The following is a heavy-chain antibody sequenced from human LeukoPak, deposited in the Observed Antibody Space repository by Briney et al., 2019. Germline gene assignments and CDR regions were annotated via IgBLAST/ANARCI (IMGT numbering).Heavy chain of an antibody. CDR1: GCSISSSSYY. J-gene: IGHJ4*02. CDR3: ARVRRIRWEGTYYFDY. Sequence: PSETLSLTCTVSGCSISSSSYYWSWIRQPPGKGLEWIGYIYYSGSTNYNPSLKSRVTISVDTSKNQFSLKLSSVTAADTAVYYCARVRRIRWEGTYYFDYWGQGTLVTVSS. V-gene: IGHV4-61*01. CDR2: IYYSGST. D-gene: IGHD1-26*01.